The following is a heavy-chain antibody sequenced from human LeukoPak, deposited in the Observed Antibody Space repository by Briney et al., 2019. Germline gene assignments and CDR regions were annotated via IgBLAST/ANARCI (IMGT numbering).Heavy chain of an antibody. J-gene: IGHJ4*02. CDR3: SKIPVSYCSGWSNFDY. D-gene: IGHD2-15*01. CDR1: GFTFSSYA. V-gene: IGHV3-23*01. CDR2: IGDDGGNT. Sequence: PGGSLRLSCAASGFTFSSYAMSWVRQAPITGLEWVSGIGDDGGNTYYADSVKGRFTISRDNSKNTLFLQMNSLRAEDTAVYYCSKIPVSYCSGWSNFDYRGQGTLVTVSS.